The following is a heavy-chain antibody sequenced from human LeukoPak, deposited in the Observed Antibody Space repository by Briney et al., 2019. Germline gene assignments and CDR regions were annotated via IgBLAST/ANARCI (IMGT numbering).Heavy chain of an antibody. J-gene: IGHJ6*03. D-gene: IGHD1-7*01. Sequence: PGGSLRLSCAASGFTFSSYWMSWVRQAPGKGLEWVANIKQDGSEKYYVDSVKGRFTISRDNAKNSLYLQMNSLRAEDTAVYYCARSNKELELGFFNYYCYMDVWGKGTTVTVSS. CDR1: GFTFSSYW. CDR2: IKQDGSEK. V-gene: IGHV3-7*01. CDR3: ARSNKELELGFFNYYCYMDV.